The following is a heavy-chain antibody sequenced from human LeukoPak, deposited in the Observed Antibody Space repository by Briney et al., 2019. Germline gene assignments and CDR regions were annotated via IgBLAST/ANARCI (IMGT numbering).Heavy chain of an antibody. J-gene: IGHJ6*03. D-gene: IGHD6-13*01. CDR2: IYYSGST. V-gene: IGHV4-59*01. CDR1: GGSISSYY. CDR3: ARSAGYYYYYMDV. Sequence: SETLSLTCTVSGGSISSYYWSWIRQPPGKGLEWIGYIYYSGSTNYNPSLKSRVTISVDTSKNQFSLKLSSATAADTAVYYCARSAGYYYYYMDVWGKGTTVTVSS.